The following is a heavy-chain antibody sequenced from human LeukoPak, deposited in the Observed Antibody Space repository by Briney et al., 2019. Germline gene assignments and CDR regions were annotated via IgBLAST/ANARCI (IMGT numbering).Heavy chain of an antibody. D-gene: IGHD3-22*01. Sequence: GGSLRLSCEASVFSMSVYWMSWVRQAPGKGLEWVANIKQDGSERNYVDSVKGRFTISRDNAKKSLYLQMNSLRAEDTAVYYCARDWGAYYHFFDYWGQGTLVTVSS. J-gene: IGHJ4*02. V-gene: IGHV3-7*01. CDR3: ARDWGAYYHFFDY. CDR2: IKQDGSER. CDR1: VFSMSVYW.